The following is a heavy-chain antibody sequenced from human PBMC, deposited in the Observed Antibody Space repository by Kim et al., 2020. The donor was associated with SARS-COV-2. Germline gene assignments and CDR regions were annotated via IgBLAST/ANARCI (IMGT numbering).Heavy chain of an antibody. CDR2: IAVGGNT. D-gene: IGHD2-15*01. V-gene: IGHV3-23*01. J-gene: IGHJ3*02. CDR1: GFTLSTYG. CDR3: ARRGGFDM. Sequence: GGSLRLSCAASGFTLSTYGMSWVRQAPGKGLEWVSGIAVGGNTFYADSVKCRFTISRDNSKNTLYLQMNSLRAEDTALYYCARRGGFDMWGRGTMVTVSS.